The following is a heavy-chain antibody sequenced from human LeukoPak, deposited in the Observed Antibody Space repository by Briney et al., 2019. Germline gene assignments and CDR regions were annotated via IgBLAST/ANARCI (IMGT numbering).Heavy chain of an antibody. D-gene: IGHD4-23*01. V-gene: IGHV4-39*07. Sequence: SETLSLTCSVSGGSISGSSYSWSWIRQPPSKGLEWIGNIDYSGTTYYNPSLKSRVTISIDTSKKQFSLKLTSVTAADTAVYYCARVEVDYSGNIIKYFFDYWGQGTLVTVSS. J-gene: IGHJ4*02. CDR2: IDYSGTT. CDR3: ARVEVDYSGNIIKYFFDY. CDR1: GGSISGSSYS.